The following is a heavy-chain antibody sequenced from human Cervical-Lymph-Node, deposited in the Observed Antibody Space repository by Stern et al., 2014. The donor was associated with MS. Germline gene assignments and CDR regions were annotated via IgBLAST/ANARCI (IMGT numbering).Heavy chain of an antibody. Sequence: EVQLVQSGAEVKKPGESLKISCKTSGYKFTNQWIAWVRQMPGKGLEFMGIIYPGDSDTRSNPSFHAQVIISANNSINPAYLQWSSLKASDTAMYYCATHPVGSWGQGTLVTVSS. CDR1: GYKFTNQW. CDR3: ATHPVGS. V-gene: IGHV5-51*01. CDR2: IYPGDSDT. J-gene: IGHJ5*01.